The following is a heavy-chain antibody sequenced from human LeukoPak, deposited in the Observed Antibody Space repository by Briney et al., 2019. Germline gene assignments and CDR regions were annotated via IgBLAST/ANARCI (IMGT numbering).Heavy chain of an antibody. D-gene: IGHD6-13*01. Sequence: SETLSLTCAVYGGSFSGYYWSWIRQPPGKGLEWIGEINHSGSTNYNPSLKSRVTISVDTSKNQFSLKLSSVTAADTAVYYCARATGSSCHGGFDYWGQGTLVTVSS. CDR1: GGSFSGYY. CDR2: INHSGST. CDR3: ARATGSSCHGGFDY. V-gene: IGHV4-34*01. J-gene: IGHJ4*02.